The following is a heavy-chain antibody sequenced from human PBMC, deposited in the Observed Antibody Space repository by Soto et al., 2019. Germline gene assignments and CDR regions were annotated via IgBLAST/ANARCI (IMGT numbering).Heavy chain of an antibody. Sequence: QVQLVQSGAEMGQPGASVKVSCKASGYTFTNYGITWVRQAPGQGLEWMGWISAYNGNTNYEQKFQDRVTMTTDTXTXXXXXXXXXXXXXXXXXXXXXXXXXVGSDALDIWGQGTMVTVSS. J-gene: IGHJ3*02. CDR2: ISAYNGNT. CDR3: XXXXXVGSDALDI. V-gene: IGHV1-18*01. D-gene: IGHD1-26*01. CDR1: GYTFTNYG.